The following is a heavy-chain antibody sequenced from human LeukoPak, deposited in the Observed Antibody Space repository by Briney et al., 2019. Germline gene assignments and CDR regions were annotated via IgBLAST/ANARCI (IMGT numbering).Heavy chain of an antibody. V-gene: IGHV4-34*01. Sequence: PSETLSLTCAVYGGSFSGYYWSWIRQPPGKGLEWIGEINHSGSTNYNPSLKSRVTISVDTSKNQFSLKLSSVTAADTAVYYCARVPRRRLLYSSSWYYFDYWGQGTLVTVSS. CDR1: GGSFSGYY. J-gene: IGHJ4*02. D-gene: IGHD6-13*01. CDR2: INHSGST. CDR3: ARVPRRRLLYSSSWYYFDY.